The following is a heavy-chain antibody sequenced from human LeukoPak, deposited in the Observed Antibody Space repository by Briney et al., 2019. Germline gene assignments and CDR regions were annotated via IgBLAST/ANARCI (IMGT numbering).Heavy chain of an antibody. D-gene: IGHD3-22*01. V-gene: IGHV3-23*01. Sequence: PGGSLRLSCAASGFTFSSYWMSWVRQAPGKGLEWVSAISGSGGSTYYADSVKGRFTISRDNSKNTLYLQMNSLRAEDTAVYYCAKDRSPNYYYDSSDLDYWGQGTLVTVSS. CDR3: AKDRSPNYYYDSSDLDY. CDR2: ISGSGGST. CDR1: GFTFSSYW. J-gene: IGHJ4*02.